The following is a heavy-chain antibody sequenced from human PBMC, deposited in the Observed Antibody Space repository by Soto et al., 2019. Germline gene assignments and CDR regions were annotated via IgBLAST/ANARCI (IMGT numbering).Heavy chain of an antibody. D-gene: IGHD3-22*01. V-gene: IGHV1-8*01. J-gene: IGHJ3*02. Sequence: ASVKVSCKASGYTFTSYDINWVRQATGQGLEWMGWMNPNSGNTGYAQKFQGRVTMTRNTSISTAYMELSSLRSEDTAVYYCARGRGNYYDSSGYYWSAFDIWGQGTTVTVSS. CDR2: MNPNSGNT. CDR1: GYTFTSYD. CDR3: ARGRGNYYDSSGYYWSAFDI.